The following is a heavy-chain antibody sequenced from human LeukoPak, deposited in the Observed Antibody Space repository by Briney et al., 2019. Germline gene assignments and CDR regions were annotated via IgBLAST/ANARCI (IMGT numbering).Heavy chain of an antibody. Sequence: PGGSLRLSCAASGFTFSSYTMHWVRQAPGKGLEWVAVISYDGSNKHYADSVKGRFAVSRDNSQDTLYLQMNSLIPEDTALYYCARDVSGGGLDYWGQGTLVPVSS. D-gene: IGHD2-15*01. J-gene: IGHJ4*02. CDR1: GFTFSSYT. CDR3: ARDVSGGGLDY. V-gene: IGHV3-30*09. CDR2: ISYDGSNK.